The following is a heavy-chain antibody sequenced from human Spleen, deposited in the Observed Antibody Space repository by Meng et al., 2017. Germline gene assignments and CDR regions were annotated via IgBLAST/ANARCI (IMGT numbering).Heavy chain of an antibody. Sequence: GSLRLSCAASGFTFSSYAMSWVRQAPGKGLEWVSAISGSGGSTYYADSVKGRFTISGDNSKNTLYLQMNSLRAEDTAVYYCAKDPTYDSSGYYYYWGQGTLVTVSS. V-gene: IGHV3-23*01. J-gene: IGHJ4*02. CDR1: GFTFSSYA. CDR2: ISGSGGST. D-gene: IGHD3-22*01. CDR3: AKDPTYDSSGYYYY.